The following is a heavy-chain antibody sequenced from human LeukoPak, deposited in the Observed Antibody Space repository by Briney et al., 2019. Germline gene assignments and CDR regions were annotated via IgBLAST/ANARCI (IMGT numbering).Heavy chain of an antibody. J-gene: IGHJ5*02. D-gene: IGHD3-9*01. CDR1: GGSISSGGYY. Sequence: SQTLSLTCTVSGGSISSGGYYWSWIRQHPGKGLEWIGYIYYSGSTYYNPSLKSRVTISVDTSKNQLSLKLSSVTAADTAVYYCARGAPGLRYFDWLPWFDPWGQGTLVTVSS. CDR3: ARGAPGLRYFDWLPWFDP. V-gene: IGHV4-31*03. CDR2: IYYSGST.